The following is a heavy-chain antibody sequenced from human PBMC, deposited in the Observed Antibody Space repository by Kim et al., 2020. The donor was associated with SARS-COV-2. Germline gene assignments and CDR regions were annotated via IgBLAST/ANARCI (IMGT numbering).Heavy chain of an antibody. Sequence: SETLSLTCFVSGGSISGGGYYWSWIRQHPGKGLEWVGSIYSSGSTYYNPSLKSRVTISVDTSKNQFSLRLSSVSAADTALYYCARSLMYYDSSDSHSFGYWGQGTLVTVSS. V-gene: IGHV4-31*03. CDR1: GGSISGGGYY. CDR2: IYSSGST. CDR3: ARSLMYYDSSDSHSFGY. J-gene: IGHJ4*02. D-gene: IGHD3-22*01.